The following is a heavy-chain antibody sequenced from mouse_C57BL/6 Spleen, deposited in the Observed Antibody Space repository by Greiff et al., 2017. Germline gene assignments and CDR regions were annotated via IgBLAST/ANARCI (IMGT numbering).Heavy chain of an antibody. D-gene: IGHD1-1*01. CDR3: TRTTVALRDDWDY. Sequence: EVQLQQSGTVLARPGASVKMSCKTSGYTFTSYWLHWVKQRPGQGLEWIGALYPGNSDNSYNQKFKGKAKLTAVTSASTAYMELSSLTDEDSSVYYCTRTTVALRDDWDYWGQGTTLTVSS. CDR2: LYPGNSDN. CDR1: GYTFTSYW. V-gene: IGHV1-5*01. J-gene: IGHJ2*01.